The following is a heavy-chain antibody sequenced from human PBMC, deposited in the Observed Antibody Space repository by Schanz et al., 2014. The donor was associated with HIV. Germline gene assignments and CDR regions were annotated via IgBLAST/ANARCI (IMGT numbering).Heavy chain of an antibody. V-gene: IGHV3-21*01. J-gene: IGHJ6*02. D-gene: IGHD3-3*01. CDR2: ISSGSSYI. CDR3: AKDQGYDFWSGYYNYYHMDV. Sequence: EVQLVESGGGLVKPGGSLRLSCAASGFTFSSYSMNWVRQAPGKGLEWVSSISSGSSYIYYADSVKGRFTISRDNAKNSLYLQMNSLRAEDTAVYSCAKDQGYDFWSGYYNYYHMDVWGQGTTVTVSS. CDR1: GFTFSSYS.